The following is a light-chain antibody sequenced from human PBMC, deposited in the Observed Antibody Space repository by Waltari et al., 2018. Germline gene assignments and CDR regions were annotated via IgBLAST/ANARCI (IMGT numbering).Light chain of an antibody. J-gene: IGLJ2*01. CDR3: CSYAGSSTVV. V-gene: IGLV2-23*01. Sequence: QSALTQPASVSGSPGQSITISCTGTSSDVGSYNLVSWYQQHPGKAPKLMIYEGNKRPSGVSNRVSGSKSGNTASLTIAGLQAEDGADYYCCSYAGSSTVVFGGGTKLTVL. CDR1: SSDVGSYNL. CDR2: EGN.